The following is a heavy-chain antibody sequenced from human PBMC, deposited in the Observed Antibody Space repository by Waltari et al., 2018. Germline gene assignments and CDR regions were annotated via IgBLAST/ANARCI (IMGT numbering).Heavy chain of an antibody. Sequence: QVQLQESGPGLVKPSETLSLTCAVSGYSISSGYYWGWIRQPPGKGLEWIGSIYHSGSTYYTPSLKSRVTISVDTPKTQFSRKLSSVTAADTAVYYWARGAPLGYYGSGSYRGGYYFDYWGQGTLVTVSS. V-gene: IGHV4-38-2*01. CDR2: IYHSGST. J-gene: IGHJ4*02. CDR3: ARGAPLGYYGSGSYRGGYYFDY. CDR1: GYSISSGYY. D-gene: IGHD3-10*01.